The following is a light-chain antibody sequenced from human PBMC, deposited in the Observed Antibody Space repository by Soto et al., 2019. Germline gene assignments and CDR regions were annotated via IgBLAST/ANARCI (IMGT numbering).Light chain of an antibody. CDR2: DTS. J-gene: IGKJ4*01. V-gene: IGKV3-11*01. CDR3: QQRSNWPPLT. CDR1: QSVASY. Sequence: EIVLTQSPATLSLSPGERATLSCRASQSVASYLGWYQQKPGQAPRLRIYDTSNRATGIPARFSGSGSGADFTLTISSLEPEDFAFYYCQQRSNWPPLTFGGGTKVEIK.